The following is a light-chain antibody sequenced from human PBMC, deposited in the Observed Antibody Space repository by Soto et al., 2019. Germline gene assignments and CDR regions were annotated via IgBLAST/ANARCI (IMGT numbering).Light chain of an antibody. V-gene: IGKV3-15*01. CDR3: QRKRT. CDR1: QSVSSN. Sequence: EIVMTQSPATLSVSPGERATLSCRASQSVSSNLAWYQQKPGQAPRLLIYGASTRATGIPARFSGSGSGTEFTLTISSLQSEDFAVYYCQRKRTFGQGTKVDIK. J-gene: IGKJ1*01. CDR2: GAS.